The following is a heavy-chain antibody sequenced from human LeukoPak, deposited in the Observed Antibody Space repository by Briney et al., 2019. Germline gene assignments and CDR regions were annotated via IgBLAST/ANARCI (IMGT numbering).Heavy chain of an antibody. J-gene: IGHJ6*02. V-gene: IGHV5-51*01. D-gene: IGHD2-2*01. CDR1: GYSFTSYW. Sequence: GESLKISCKGSGYSFTSYWIGWVRQMPGKGLEWMGIIYPGDSDTRYSPSFQGQVTISADKSISTAHLQWSSLRASDTAIYYCARRGQEGPAASPYYYYSMDVWGQGTTVTVSS. CDR3: ARRGQEGPAASPYYYYSMDV. CDR2: IYPGDSDT.